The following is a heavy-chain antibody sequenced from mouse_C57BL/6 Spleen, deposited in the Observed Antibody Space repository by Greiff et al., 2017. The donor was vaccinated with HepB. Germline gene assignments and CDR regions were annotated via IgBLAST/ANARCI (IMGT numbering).Heavy chain of an antibody. CDR2: ISSGGSYT. J-gene: IGHJ2*01. V-gene: IGHV5-6*01. CDR1: GFTFSSYG. D-gene: IGHD1-1*01. Sequence: EVQLQESGGDLVKPGGSLKLSCAASGFTFSSYGMSWVRQTPDKRLEWVATISSGGSYTYYPDSVKGRFTISRDNAKNTLYLQMSSLKSEDTAMYYCARFPDYYGSSHYYFDYWGQGTTLTVSS. CDR3: ARFPDYYGSSHYYFDY.